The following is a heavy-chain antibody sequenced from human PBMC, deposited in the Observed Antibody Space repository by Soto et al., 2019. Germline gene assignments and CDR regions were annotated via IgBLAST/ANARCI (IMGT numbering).Heavy chain of an antibody. CDR3: ARAAVTDYQYHGMDV. V-gene: IGHV3-33*01. D-gene: IGHD4-17*01. J-gene: IGHJ6*02. CDR2: IWYDGIDK. Sequence: QVQLVESGGGVVQPGRSLRLSCAASGFTFSTYGMHWVRQAPGKGLEWVAAIWYDGIDKYYAASVKGRFTISRDNSMNTVYLQMSSLSADDTAVYYCARAAVTDYQYHGMDVWGQGITVTVSS. CDR1: GFTFSTYG.